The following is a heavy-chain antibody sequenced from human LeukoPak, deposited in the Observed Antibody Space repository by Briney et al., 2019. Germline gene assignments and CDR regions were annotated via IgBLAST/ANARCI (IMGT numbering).Heavy chain of an antibody. Sequence: TGGSLRLSCAASGFTFSSYSMNWVRQAPGKGLQWVSYIAGSTIYYADSVKGRFTISRDNARNSLYLQMNSLRDDDTAVYYCARDRDSSFDYWGQGTLVTVSS. D-gene: IGHD6-6*01. CDR3: ARDRDSSFDY. CDR2: IAGSTI. J-gene: IGHJ4*02. CDR1: GFTFSSYS. V-gene: IGHV3-48*02.